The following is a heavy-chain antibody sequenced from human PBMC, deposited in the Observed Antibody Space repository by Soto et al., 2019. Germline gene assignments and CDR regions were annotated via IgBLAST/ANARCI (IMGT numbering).Heavy chain of an antibody. CDR1: GFTFSSYA. CDR2: ISGSGGST. CDR3: AKDPAHSSSWYLFFDY. Sequence: GGSLRLSCAASGFTFSSYAMSWVRQAPGKGLEWVSAISGSGGSTYYADSVKGRFTISRDNSKNMLYLQMNSLRAEDTAVYYCAKDPAHSSSWYLFFDYWGQGTLVTVSS. J-gene: IGHJ4*02. D-gene: IGHD6-13*01. V-gene: IGHV3-23*01.